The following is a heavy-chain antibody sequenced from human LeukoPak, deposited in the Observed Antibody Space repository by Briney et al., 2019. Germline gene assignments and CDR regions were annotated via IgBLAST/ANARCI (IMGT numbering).Heavy chain of an antibody. D-gene: IGHD3-22*01. Sequence: GGSLRLSCAASGFTFSDYYMSWIRQAPGKGLEWVSYISSSSSYTNYADSVKGRFTISRDNAKNSLYLQMNSLRAEDTAVYYCARDRGTSGYLPWGQGTLVTVSS. CDR1: GFTFSDYY. CDR2: ISSSSSYT. CDR3: ARDRGTSGYLP. V-gene: IGHV3-11*05. J-gene: IGHJ5*02.